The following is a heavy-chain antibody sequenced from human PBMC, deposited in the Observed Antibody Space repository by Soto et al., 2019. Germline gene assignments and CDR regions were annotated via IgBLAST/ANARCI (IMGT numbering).Heavy chain of an antibody. V-gene: IGHV3-23*01. CDR3: AKDYVSKLDY. CDR2: ICGGGGGNT. Sequence: EVQLLESGGGLVQAGGSLRLSCAASGFTFSSYAMTWVRQAPGGGLEWVSAICGGGGGNTYYADSVKGRFTISRDKSKNTLYLQMNSLRAEDTAIYFCAKDYVSKLDYWGQGTLVTVSS. D-gene: IGHD3-16*01. CDR1: GFTFSSYA. J-gene: IGHJ4*02.